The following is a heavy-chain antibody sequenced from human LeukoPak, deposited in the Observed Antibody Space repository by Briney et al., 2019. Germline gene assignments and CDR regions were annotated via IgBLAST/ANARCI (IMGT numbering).Heavy chain of an antibody. J-gene: IGHJ4*02. D-gene: IGHD3-3*01. CDR3: ARGAKPHLLRFLVEREGFDY. V-gene: IGHV3-30*03. Sequence: GGSLRLSCAASGFTFSNYGMHWVRQAPGKGLEWVTVISNDGNDKYYADSVKGRFTISRDNSKNTLYLQMNSLRAEDTAVYYCARGAKPHLLRFLVEREGFDYWGQGTLVTVSS. CDR1: GFTFSNYG. CDR2: ISNDGNDK.